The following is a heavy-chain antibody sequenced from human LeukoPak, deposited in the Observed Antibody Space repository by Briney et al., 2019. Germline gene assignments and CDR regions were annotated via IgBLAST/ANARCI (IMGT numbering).Heavy chain of an antibody. CDR2: IYTSGST. CDR3: ARDGFGSGWYLGGHPGGFDY. D-gene: IGHD6-19*01. Sequence: SQTLSLTCTVSGGSISSGSYYWSWIRQPAGKGLEWIGRIYTSGSTNYNPSLKSRVTISVDTSKNQFSLKLSSVTAADTAVYYCARDGFGSGWYLGGHPGGFDYWGQGTLVTVSS. J-gene: IGHJ4*02. CDR1: GGSISSGSYY. V-gene: IGHV4-61*02.